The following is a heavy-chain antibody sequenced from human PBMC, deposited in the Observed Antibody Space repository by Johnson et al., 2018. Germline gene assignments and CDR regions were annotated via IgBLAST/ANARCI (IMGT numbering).Heavy chain of an antibody. J-gene: IGHJ4*02. CDR2: IESQSDGGTA. V-gene: IGHV3-15*07. CDR3: SAMTTSDS. Sequence: VQLVQSGGGLVEPGGSLRLSCAAAGFTFSHAWMNWVRQAPGKGLEWVGRIESQSDGGTAGSAPLVKGRFTISRDNSKTKLYLQMNSLETEDTAIYYCSAMTTSDSWGQGTLVTVSS. CDR1: GFTFSHAW. D-gene: IGHD4-17*01.